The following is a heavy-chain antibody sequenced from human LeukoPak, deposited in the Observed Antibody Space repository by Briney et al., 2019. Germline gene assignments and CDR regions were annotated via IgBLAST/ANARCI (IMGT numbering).Heavy chain of an antibody. CDR3: ARGTGDYGYYFDY. CDR1: GFTLSSYW. CDR2: IQQDGSEK. Sequence: GGSLTLSCAVSGFTLSSYWMSWVRQAPGEGLEWVANIQQDGSEKYYVDSVKGRFTISRDHAKKSLYLQVDCQRAEDTAVYLCARGTGDYGYYFDYWGQGALATVSS. V-gene: IGHV3-7*01. D-gene: IGHD4/OR15-4a*01. J-gene: IGHJ4*02.